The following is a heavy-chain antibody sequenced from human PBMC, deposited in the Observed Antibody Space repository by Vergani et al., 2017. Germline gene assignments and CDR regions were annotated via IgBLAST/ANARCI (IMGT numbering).Heavy chain of an antibody. J-gene: IGHJ6*03. CDR2: IYPGDSXT. CDR1: GYSFTSYW. D-gene: IGHD3-3*01. Sequence: EVQLVQSGAEVKKPGESLKISCKGSGYSFTSYWIGWVRQMPGKGLEWMGIIYPGDSXTRYSPSFQGQVTISADKSISTAYLQWSSLKASDTAMYYCARGTYYDFWSGYLDYYYYMDVWGKGTTVTVSS. V-gene: IGHV5-51*03. CDR3: ARGTYYDFWSGYLDYYYYMDV.